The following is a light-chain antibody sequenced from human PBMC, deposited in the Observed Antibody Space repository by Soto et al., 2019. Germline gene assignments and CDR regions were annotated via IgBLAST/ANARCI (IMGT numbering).Light chain of an antibody. CDR1: QSVNSN. CDR2: GAS. Sequence: EIVMTQSPATLSVSPGERATLSCRASQSVNSNLAWYQQKPGQAPRLLMYGASTRATGIPVRFSGSGSGTEFTLIISSLQSEDFAVYYCQQYNNWPRTFGQGTKVEIK. V-gene: IGKV3-15*01. CDR3: QQYNNWPRT. J-gene: IGKJ1*01.